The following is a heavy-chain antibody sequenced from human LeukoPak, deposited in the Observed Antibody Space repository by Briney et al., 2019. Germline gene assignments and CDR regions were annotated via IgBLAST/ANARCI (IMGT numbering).Heavy chain of an antibody. D-gene: IGHD6-13*01. V-gene: IGHV1-18*01. Sequence: GASVKVSCKASGYTFTSYGISWVRQAPGQGLEWMGWISAYNGNTNYAQKLQSRVTMTTDTSTSTAYMELRSLRSDDTAVYYCARSYSSSWYDYYYYMDVWGKGTTVTVSS. CDR1: GYTFTSYG. CDR2: ISAYNGNT. J-gene: IGHJ6*03. CDR3: ARSYSSSWYDYYYYMDV.